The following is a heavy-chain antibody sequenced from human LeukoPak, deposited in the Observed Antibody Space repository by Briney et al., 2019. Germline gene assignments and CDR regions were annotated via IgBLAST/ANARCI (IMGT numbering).Heavy chain of an antibody. V-gene: IGHV4-59*01. CDR3: ARIQYYYDSSGYSDDAFDI. J-gene: IGHJ3*02. D-gene: IGHD3-22*01. Sequence: PSETLSLTCTVSGGSISSYYWSWIRQPPGKGLEGIGDIYYSGSTNYNPSLKCRVTISVDTSKNQFSLKLRSVTAADTAVYYCARIQYYYDSSGYSDDAFDIWGQGTMVTVSS. CDR2: IYYSGST. CDR1: GGSISSYY.